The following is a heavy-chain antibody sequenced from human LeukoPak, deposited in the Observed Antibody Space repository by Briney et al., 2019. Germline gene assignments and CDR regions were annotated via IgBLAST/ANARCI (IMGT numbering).Heavy chain of an antibody. D-gene: IGHD2-2*02. CDR3: ASGMVYCSSTSCYTGFDY. J-gene: IGHJ4*02. V-gene: IGHV1-18*01. Sequence: RASVKVSCKASGYTFTSCGISWVRQAPGQGLEWMGWISAYNGNTNYAQKLQGRVTMTTDTSTSTAYMELRSLRSDDTAVYYCASGMVYCSSTSCYTGFDYWGQGTLVTVSS. CDR1: GYTFTSCG. CDR2: ISAYNGNT.